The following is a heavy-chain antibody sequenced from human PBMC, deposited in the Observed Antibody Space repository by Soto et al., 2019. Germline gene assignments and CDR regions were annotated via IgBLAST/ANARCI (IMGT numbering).Heavy chain of an antibody. Sequence: TLSLTCAISGDSVSSNSAAWNWIRQSPSRGLEWLGRTYYRSKWYNDYAVSVKSRITINPDTSKNQFSLQLNSVTPEDTAVYYCAKELRYFDWPGFDPWGQGTLVTVSS. CDR1: GDSVSSNSAA. CDR2: TYYRSKWYN. J-gene: IGHJ5*02. D-gene: IGHD3-9*01. V-gene: IGHV6-1*01. CDR3: AKELRYFDWPGFDP.